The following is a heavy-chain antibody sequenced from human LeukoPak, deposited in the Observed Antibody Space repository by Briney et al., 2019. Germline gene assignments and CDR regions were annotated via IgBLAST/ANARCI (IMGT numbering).Heavy chain of an antibody. J-gene: IGHJ5*02. D-gene: IGHD2-2*01. V-gene: IGHV6-1*01. CDR2: TYYRATRYN. Sequence: SQTLSLTCAISGDSVSSNSVTWNWIRQSPSRGLEWLGRTYYRATRYNDYAVSVRGRITVNPDTSKNQFSLHLNSVTPEDTAVYYCARRLTQYDCFDPWGQGILVTVSS. CDR3: ARRLTQYDCFDP. CDR1: GDSVSSNSVT.